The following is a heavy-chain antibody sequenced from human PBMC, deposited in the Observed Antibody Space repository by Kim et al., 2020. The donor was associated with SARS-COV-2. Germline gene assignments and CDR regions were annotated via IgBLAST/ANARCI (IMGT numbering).Heavy chain of an antibody. J-gene: IGHJ3*02. D-gene: IGHD3-16*02. V-gene: IGHV3-49*03. CDR1: GFTFGDYA. CDR2: IRSKAYGGTT. CDR3: TSGPYYDYVWGSYRYAFDI. Sequence: GGSLRLSCTASGFTFGDYAMSWFRQAPGKGLEWVGFIRSKAYGGTTEYAASVKGRFTISRDDSKSIAYLQMNSLKTEDTAVYYCTSGPYYDYVWGSYRYAFDIWGQGTMVTVSS.